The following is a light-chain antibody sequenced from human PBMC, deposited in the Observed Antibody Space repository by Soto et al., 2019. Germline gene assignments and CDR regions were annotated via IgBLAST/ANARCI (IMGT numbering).Light chain of an antibody. CDR2: KAS. Sequence: DIQMTQSPSTLSASVGYIVTITCRASQSISSWLAWYQQKPGKAPKLLIYKASSLESGVPSRFSGSGSGTDFTLTISCLQPDDCGLYYCQQYDVYSTFGQGTKVDIK. J-gene: IGKJ1*01. CDR3: QQYDVYST. V-gene: IGKV1-5*03. CDR1: QSISSW.